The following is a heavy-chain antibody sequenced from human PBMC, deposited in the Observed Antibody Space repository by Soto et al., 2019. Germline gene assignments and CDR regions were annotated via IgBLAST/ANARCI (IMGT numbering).Heavy chain of an antibody. CDR3: AKDRGTSIDVHRYFHYYGMDV. Sequence: EVQLVESGGGLVKPGGSLRLSCAASGFTFTRYSMNWVRQAPGKGLEWVSSISSTTHYIYYADSMRGRFTISRDNAKNAVYLEMNSLRAEDTAVYYCAKDRGTSIDVHRYFHYYGMDVWGQGTTVTVSS. CDR1: GFTFTRYS. V-gene: IGHV3-21*06. D-gene: IGHD2-2*01. J-gene: IGHJ6*02. CDR2: ISSTTHYI.